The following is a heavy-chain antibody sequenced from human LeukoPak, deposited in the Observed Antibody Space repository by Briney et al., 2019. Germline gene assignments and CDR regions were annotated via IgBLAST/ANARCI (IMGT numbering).Heavy chain of an antibody. CDR2: IWYDGSNK. J-gene: IGHJ6*02. V-gene: IGHV3-33*01. D-gene: IGHD3-3*01. CDR1: GFTFSSYG. Sequence: TGGSLRLSCAASGFTFSSYGMPRVRQAPGKGLEWVAVIWYDGSNKYYADSVKGRFTISRDNSKNTLYLQMNSLRAEDTAVYYCARDSLNYDFWSGYYWMGPPLYGMDVWGQGTTVTVSS. CDR3: ARDSLNYDFWSGYYWMGPPLYGMDV.